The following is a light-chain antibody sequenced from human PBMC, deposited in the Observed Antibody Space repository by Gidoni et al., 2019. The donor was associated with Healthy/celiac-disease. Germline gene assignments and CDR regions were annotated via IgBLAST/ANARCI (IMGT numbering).Light chain of an antibody. CDR3: QQYNNWTELT. V-gene: IGKV3-15*01. CDR1: QTVSSN. Sequence: DIAMTQSPATLSVSPGERATLSCRASQTVSSNLAWYQQKPGQAPSLLIYCASTRATGIPARFRGSGAGREFTLTISSLQSEDFAVYYCQQYNNWTELTFGGGTKVEIK. J-gene: IGKJ4*01. CDR2: CAS.